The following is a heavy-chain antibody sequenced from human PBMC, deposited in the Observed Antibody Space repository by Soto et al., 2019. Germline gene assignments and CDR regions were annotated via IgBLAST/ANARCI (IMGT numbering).Heavy chain of an antibody. J-gene: IGHJ4*02. CDR3: ARKYCSSTFCSPFDY. CDR1: GGSISRYY. D-gene: IGHD2-2*01. V-gene: IGHV4-59*01. CDR2: IYYSGTT. Sequence: SETLSLTCTVSGGSISRYYWSWIRQPPGKGLEWIGDIYYSGTTNYSPSLKSRVAISLDTSENQFSLKLTSVTAADTAVYFCARKYCSSTFCSPFDYWGQGTLVTVSS.